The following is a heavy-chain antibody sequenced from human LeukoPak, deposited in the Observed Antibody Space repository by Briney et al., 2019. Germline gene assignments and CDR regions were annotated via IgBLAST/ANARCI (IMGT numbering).Heavy chain of an antibody. CDR2: ISSSSSYI. Sequence: GGSLRLSCAASGFTFSSYSMNWVRQAPGKGLEWVSSISSSSSYIYYADSVKGRFTISRDNAKNSLYLQMNSLRAEDTAVYYXARDWRPTAGIRVNWFDPXGQGXXVTV. J-gene: IGHJ5*02. CDR1: GFTFSSYS. V-gene: IGHV3-21*01. D-gene: IGHD6-13*01. CDR3: ARDWRPTAGIRVNWFDP.